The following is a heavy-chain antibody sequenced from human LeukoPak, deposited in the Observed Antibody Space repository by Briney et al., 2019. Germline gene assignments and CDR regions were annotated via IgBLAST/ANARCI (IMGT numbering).Heavy chain of an antibody. CDR3: ARDLIGRYTFDY. CDR2: MSPDGNKK. D-gene: IGHD3-10*01. J-gene: IGHJ4*02. Sequence: GRSLRLSCAASGFTFSDYNMHWVGQAPGKGVDWVALMSPDGNKKYYADSVKGRFTISRDNSKNTVDLQLNSLRAEDTAVYYCARDLIGRYTFDYCGQGTLVTVSS. V-gene: IGHV3-30-3*01. CDR1: GFTFSDYN.